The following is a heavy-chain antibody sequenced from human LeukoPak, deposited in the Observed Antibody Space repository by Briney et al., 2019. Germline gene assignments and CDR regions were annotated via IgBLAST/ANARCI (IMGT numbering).Heavy chain of an antibody. CDR2: IYFSGNA. D-gene: IGHD2-2*01. CDR1: GGPISGYY. Sequence: PSETLSLTCIVSGGPISGYYWSWIRQPPGRGLEWIGYIYFSGNADYNPSLKSRATISVDTSKNQFSLKLSFVTAADTAVYYCARAECRSTSCYAWRDGFHIWGQGTMVTVFS. J-gene: IGHJ3*02. V-gene: IGHV4-59*01. CDR3: ARAECRSTSCYAWRDGFHI.